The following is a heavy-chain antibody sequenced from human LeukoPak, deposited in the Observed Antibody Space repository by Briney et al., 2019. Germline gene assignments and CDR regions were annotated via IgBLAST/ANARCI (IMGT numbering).Heavy chain of an antibody. CDR1: GGSISSGGYS. Sequence: PSETLSLTCAVSGGSISSGGYSWSWIRQPPGKGLEWIGYIYHSGSTYYNPSLKSRVTISVDRSKNQFSLKLSSVTAADTAVYYCARDVSWYYYDSSGYLFDPWGQGTLATVSS. CDR3: ARDVSWYYYDSSGYLFDP. D-gene: IGHD3-22*01. V-gene: IGHV4-30-2*01. CDR2: IYHSGST. J-gene: IGHJ5*02.